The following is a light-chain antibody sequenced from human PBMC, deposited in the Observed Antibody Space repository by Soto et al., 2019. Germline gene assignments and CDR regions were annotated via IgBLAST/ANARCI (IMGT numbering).Light chain of an antibody. V-gene: IGKV3-20*01. Sequence: EVVLTQSPGTLSLSPGERATLSCRASQTVTSNYLAWYQQKPGQAPRLLIYGASSRATDIPARFSGSGSGTDFTLTISRLEPEDFALYYCQQYLILPVTFGQGTRLEIK. J-gene: IGKJ2*01. CDR3: QQYLILPVT. CDR1: QTVTSNY. CDR2: GAS.